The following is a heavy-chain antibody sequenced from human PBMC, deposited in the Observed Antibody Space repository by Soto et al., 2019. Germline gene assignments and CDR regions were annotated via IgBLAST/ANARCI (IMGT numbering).Heavy chain of an antibody. J-gene: IGHJ4*02. CDR3: ARVEGGYYGSGSYGFDY. D-gene: IGHD3-10*01. CDR1: GFTLSNYW. CDR2: IKQDGSEK. V-gene: IGHV3-7*01. Sequence: EVQLVESGGGLVQPGGSLSLSCAASGFTLSNYWMTWVRQAPGKGLEWVANIKQDGSEKYFVDSVKGRSTISRDNAKNSVYLHMDSLRVEDTAVYYCARVEGGYYGSGSYGFDYWGQGSLVTVSS.